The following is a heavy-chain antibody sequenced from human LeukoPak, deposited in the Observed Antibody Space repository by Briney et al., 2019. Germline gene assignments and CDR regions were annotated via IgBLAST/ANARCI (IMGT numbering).Heavy chain of an antibody. D-gene: IGHD3-16*01. CDR2: ISGSGDST. V-gene: IGHV3-23*01. CDR3: AKSGTYDYVWGSPHFDF. J-gene: IGHJ4*02. Sequence: GGTLRLSCAASGFTFSSYGMSWVRQAPGKGLEWVSAISGSGDSTYYADSVKGRFTISRDNSKNTLYLQMNSLRAEDTAIYYCAKSGTYDYVWGSPHFDFWGQGTLVTVSS. CDR1: GFTFSSYG.